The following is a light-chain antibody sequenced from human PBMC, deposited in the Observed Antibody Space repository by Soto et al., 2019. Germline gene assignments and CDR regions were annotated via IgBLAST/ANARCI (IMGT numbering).Light chain of an antibody. CDR3: SSYTSSSPYV. CDR1: SSAVGGYNY. J-gene: IGLJ1*01. CDR2: DVS. Sequence: QAALTQPAYAFAAPGLSFTISCTGTSSAVGGYNYVSWYQQHPGKAPKLMIYDVSNRPSGVSNRFSGSKSGNTASLTISGLQAEDEADYYCSSYTSSSPYVFGTGTRSPS. V-gene: IGLV2-14*01.